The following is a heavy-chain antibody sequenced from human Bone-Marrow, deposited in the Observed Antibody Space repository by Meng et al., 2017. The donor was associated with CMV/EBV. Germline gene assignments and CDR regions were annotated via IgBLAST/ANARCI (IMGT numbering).Heavy chain of an antibody. D-gene: IGHD4-17*01. CDR1: GFSVSSNY. J-gene: IGHJ4*02. Sequence: GESLKISCAASGFSVSSNYMSWVRQAPGKGLEWVSVIYSGDSTYYADSVKGQFTISRDNSKNTLYLQMNSLRPEDTAVYYCARLFTVTNDFDYWGQGTLVTVSS. CDR2: IYSGDST. CDR3: ARLFTVTNDFDY. V-gene: IGHV3-66*02.